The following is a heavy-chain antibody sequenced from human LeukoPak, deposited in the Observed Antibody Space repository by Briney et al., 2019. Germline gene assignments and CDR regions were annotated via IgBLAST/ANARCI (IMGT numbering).Heavy chain of an antibody. CDR3: ARASRDYGGCGGDAFDI. CDR1: GFTFSSYS. D-gene: IGHD4-23*01. Sequence: GGSLRLSCAASGFTFSSYSMNWVRQAPGKGLEWVSSISSSSSYIYYADSVKGRFTISRDNAKNSLYLQMNSLRAEDTAVYYCARASRDYGGCGGDAFDIWGQGTMVTVSS. V-gene: IGHV3-21*01. CDR2: ISSSSSYI. J-gene: IGHJ3*02.